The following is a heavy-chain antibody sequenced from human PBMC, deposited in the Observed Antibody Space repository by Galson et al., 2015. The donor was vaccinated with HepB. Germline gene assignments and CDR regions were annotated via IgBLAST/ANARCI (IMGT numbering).Heavy chain of an antibody. J-gene: IGHJ4*02. CDR1: GFTFSSYA. CDR2: ISYDGSNK. Sequence: SLRLSCAASGFTFSSYAMHWVRQAPGKGLEWVAVISYDGSNKYYADSVKGRFTISRDNSKNTLYLQMNSLRAEDTAVYYCARGHWNYAVYWGQGTLVTVSS. V-gene: IGHV3-30-3*01. CDR3: ARGHWNYAVY. D-gene: IGHD1-7*01.